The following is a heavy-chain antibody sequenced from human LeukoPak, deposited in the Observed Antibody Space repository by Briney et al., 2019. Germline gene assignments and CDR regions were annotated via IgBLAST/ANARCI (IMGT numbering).Heavy chain of an antibody. CDR3: ATDSGIAVTYFDY. J-gene: IGHJ4*02. CDR1: GGSISSTSYY. Sequence: SETLSLTCTVSGGSISSTSYYWSWIRQPPGKGLEWIGSIYYRGSTYYNPSLKSRVTISVDTSKNQFSLKLSSVTAADTAVYYCATDSGIAVTYFDYWGQGTLVTVSS. V-gene: IGHV4-39*07. CDR2: IYYRGST. D-gene: IGHD6-19*01.